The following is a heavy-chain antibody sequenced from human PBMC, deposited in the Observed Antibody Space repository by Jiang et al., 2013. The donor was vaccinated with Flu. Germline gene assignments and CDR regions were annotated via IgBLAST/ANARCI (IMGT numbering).Heavy chain of an antibody. Sequence: GPGLVKPSETLSLTCTVSRNSITSYYWSWIRQPAGKGLEWIGRIYSSGSANYNPSLNSRVSMSVDTSKNQFSLKLRSVTAADTALYYCAITYYFESSSYSSNDAFDIWGQGTMVTVSS. D-gene: IGHD3-22*01. CDR1: RNSITSYY. J-gene: IGHJ3*02. V-gene: IGHV4-4*07. CDR2: IYSSGSA. CDR3: AITYYFESSSYSSNDAFDI.